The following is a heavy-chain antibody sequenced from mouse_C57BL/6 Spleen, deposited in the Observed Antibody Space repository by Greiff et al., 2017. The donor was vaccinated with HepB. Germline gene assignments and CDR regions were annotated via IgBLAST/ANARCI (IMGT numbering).Heavy chain of an antibody. V-gene: IGHV1-26*01. CDR2: INPNNGGT. Sequence: VQLQQSGPELVKPGASVKISCKASGYTFTDYYMNWVKQSHGKSLEWIGDINPNNGGTSYNQKFKGKATLTVDKSSSTAYMALRSLTSEDSAVYYCARSGYDYDVDAYWGQGTLVTVSA. CDR1: GYTFTDYY. J-gene: IGHJ3*01. CDR3: ARSGYDYDVDAY. D-gene: IGHD2-4*01.